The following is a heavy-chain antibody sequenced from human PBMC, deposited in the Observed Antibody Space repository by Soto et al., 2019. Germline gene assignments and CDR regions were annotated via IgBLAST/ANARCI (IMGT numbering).Heavy chain of an antibody. Sequence: GVPLRLARAASGFSLSNYERHWVRQAPGKGLEYVSGISNNGAHTDYAKSVKGRFTISRDNSKNTLYLQMNSLRAEDTAVYYCAREGRDGSGPRMDVWGQGTTVTVSS. CDR2: ISNNGAHT. D-gene: IGHD3-10*01. CDR3: AREGRDGSGPRMDV. J-gene: IGHJ6*02. V-gene: IGHV3-64*01. CDR1: GFSLSNYE.